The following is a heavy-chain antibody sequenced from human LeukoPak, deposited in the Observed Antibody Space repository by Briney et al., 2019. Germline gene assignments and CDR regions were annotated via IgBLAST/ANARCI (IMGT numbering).Heavy chain of an antibody. V-gene: IGHV3-23*01. D-gene: IGHD3-10*01. J-gene: IGHJ4*02. CDR3: TKVGSSWGFGDY. Sequence: LSGGSLRLSCAASGFTFSKNGMTWVRQAPGKGLEWVSFISGNAGTTYYADSVKGRFTISRDNSRNTVYLQMNSLRAEDTAVYYCTKVGSSWGFGDYWGQGTLATVSS. CDR2: ISGNAGTT. CDR1: GFTFSKNG.